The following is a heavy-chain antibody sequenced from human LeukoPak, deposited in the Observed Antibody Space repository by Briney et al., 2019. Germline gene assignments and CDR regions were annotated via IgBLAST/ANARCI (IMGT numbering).Heavy chain of an antibody. Sequence: GGSLRLSCAASGFTFSSYAMSWVRQAPGKGLEWVSSISNSGDSTYYAESVKGRFTISRDNSKKTLYLQMNRLRAEDTAVYYCAKGDYDFWSGYLPNFDYWGQGTLVTVSS. J-gene: IGHJ4*02. V-gene: IGHV3-23*01. CDR1: GFTFSSYA. CDR2: ISNSGDST. D-gene: IGHD3-3*01. CDR3: AKGDYDFWSGYLPNFDY.